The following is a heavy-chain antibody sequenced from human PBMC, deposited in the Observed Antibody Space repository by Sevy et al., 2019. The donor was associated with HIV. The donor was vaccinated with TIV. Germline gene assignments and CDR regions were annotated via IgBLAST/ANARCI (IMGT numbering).Heavy chain of an antibody. CDR3: AREGCTKPHDY. J-gene: IGHJ4*02. V-gene: IGHV3-23*01. D-gene: IGHD2-8*01. Sequence: GGSLRLSCAASGFTFSKYSMSWVRQPPGKGLGWCSTLSFGWGEINYADSVKGRFTISRGNSKSSVYLQMNSLRPENTAVYYCAREGCTKPHDYWGQGTLVTVSS. CDR1: GFTFSKYS. CDR2: LSFGWGEI.